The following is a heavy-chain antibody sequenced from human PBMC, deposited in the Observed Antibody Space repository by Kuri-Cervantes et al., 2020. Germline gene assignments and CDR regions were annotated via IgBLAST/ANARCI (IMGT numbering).Heavy chain of an antibody. V-gene: IGHV3-13*01. CDR2: IGTAGDT. CDR3: AKADAREWELLGY. J-gene: IGHJ4*02. D-gene: IGHD1-26*01. CDR1: GFTFSSYD. Sequence: GESLKISCAASGFTFSSYDMHWVRQATGKGLEWVSAIGTAGDTYYPGSVKGRFTISRDNSKNTLYLQMNSLRAEDTAVYYCAKADAREWELLGYWGQGTLVTVSS.